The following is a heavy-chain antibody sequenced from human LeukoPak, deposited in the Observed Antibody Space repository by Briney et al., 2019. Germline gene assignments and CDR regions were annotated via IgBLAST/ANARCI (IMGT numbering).Heavy chain of an antibody. Sequence: PGGSLRLSCAASGFTFSSYAMSWVRQAPGKGLEWVSAISGSGGSTYYADSVKGRFTISRDNSKNTLYLQMNSLRAEDTVVYYCAKDLGAYGDYGIFDYWGQGTLVTVSS. CDR2: ISGSGGST. CDR3: AKDLGAYGDYGIFDY. V-gene: IGHV3-23*01. CDR1: GFTFSSYA. D-gene: IGHD4-17*01. J-gene: IGHJ4*02.